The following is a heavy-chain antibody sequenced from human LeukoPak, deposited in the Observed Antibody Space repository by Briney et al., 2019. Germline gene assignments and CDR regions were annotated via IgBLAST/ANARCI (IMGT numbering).Heavy chain of an antibody. CDR3: ARGPTAAGKGAWFDP. CDR2: IYYSGST. D-gene: IGHD6-13*01. J-gene: IGHJ5*02. V-gene: IGHV4-39*01. Sequence: PSETLSLTCTVSGGSISSSGYYWGWIRQPPGKGLEWIGSIYYSGSTYYNPSLKSRVTISVDTSKNQFSLKLSSVAAADTAVYYCARGPTAAGKGAWFDPWGQGTLVTVSS. CDR1: GGSISSSGYY.